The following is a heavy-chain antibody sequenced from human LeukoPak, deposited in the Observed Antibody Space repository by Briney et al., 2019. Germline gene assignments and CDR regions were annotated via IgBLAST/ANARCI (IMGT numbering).Heavy chain of an antibody. D-gene: IGHD6-19*01. Sequence: SVTVSCKASGGTFSSYAISWVRQAPGQGLEWMGRIIPILGIANYAQKFQGRVTITADKSTSTAYMELSSLRSEDTAVYYCAESAVAGLYFDYWGQGTLVTVSS. CDR1: GGTFSSYA. J-gene: IGHJ4*02. V-gene: IGHV1-69*04. CDR3: AESAVAGLYFDY. CDR2: IIPILGIA.